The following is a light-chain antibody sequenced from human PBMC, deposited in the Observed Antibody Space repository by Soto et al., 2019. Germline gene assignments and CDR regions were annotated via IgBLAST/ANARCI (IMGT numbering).Light chain of an antibody. Sequence: QSALTQPRSVSGSPGQSVTISCTGTSSDVGGYNYVSWYQQYSVKAPKVMIYDVSKRPSGVPDRFSGSKSGNTASLTISGLQAEDEADYYCCSYAASNTFVFATGTKDTV. CDR2: DVS. CDR1: SSDVGGYNY. CDR3: CSYAASNTFV. J-gene: IGLJ1*01. V-gene: IGLV2-11*01.